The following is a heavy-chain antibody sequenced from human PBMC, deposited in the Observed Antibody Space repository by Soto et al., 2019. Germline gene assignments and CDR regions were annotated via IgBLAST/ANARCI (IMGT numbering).Heavy chain of an antibody. J-gene: IGHJ4*01. Sequence: EVQLVESGGGLVQPGGSLRLSCEVSGFTFSIHAMNWVRQAPGKGLEWVAYINDTRSIIYYADSVKGRFTISRDNAKNPLFLQMDSRRDEDTAVYYCATEARNADYDYWGHGTLVTVSS. CDR1: GFTFSIHA. D-gene: IGHD3-16*01. V-gene: IGHV3-48*02. CDR2: INDTRSII. CDR3: ATEARNADYDY.